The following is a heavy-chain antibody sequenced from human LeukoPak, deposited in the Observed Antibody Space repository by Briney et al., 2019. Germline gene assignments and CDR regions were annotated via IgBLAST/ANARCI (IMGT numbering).Heavy chain of an antibody. CDR3: ARHVGSGEKRWLQLGIFDAFDI. D-gene: IGHD5-24*01. CDR1: GGSISSSGYY. Sequence: PSETLSLTCTVSGGSISSSGYYWGWIRQPPGKGLEWIGSIHYSGNTYYNPSLKGRVTISVDTSRDQFSLKLRSVTAADTAVYYCARHVGSGEKRWLQLGIFDAFDIWGQGTMVTVSS. CDR2: IHYSGNT. J-gene: IGHJ3*02. V-gene: IGHV4-39*01.